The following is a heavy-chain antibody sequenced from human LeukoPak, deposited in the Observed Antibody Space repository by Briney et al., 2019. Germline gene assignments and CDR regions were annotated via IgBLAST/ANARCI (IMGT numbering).Heavy chain of an antibody. D-gene: IGHD3-16*01. J-gene: IGHJ5*02. V-gene: IGHV4-34*01. CDR3: VWGMATSHDL. CDR1: GGSFSGYY. Sequence: SETLSLTCAVYGGSFSGYYWSCIRQPPGGGLEWIGEVNHSGATHYNPSLKSRVTLSVDTSKNQFSLKVNSVTAADTAVYYCVWGMATSHDLWGQGTLVTVSS. CDR2: VNHSGAT.